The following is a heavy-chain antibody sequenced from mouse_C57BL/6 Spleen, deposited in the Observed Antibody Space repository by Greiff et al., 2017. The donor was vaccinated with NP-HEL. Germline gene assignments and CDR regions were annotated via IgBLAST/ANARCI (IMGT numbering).Heavy chain of an antibody. CDR2: IYPGDGDT. Sequence: LQQSGPELVKPGASVKISCKASGYAFSSSWMNWVKQRPGKGLEWIGRIYPGDGDTNYNGKFKGKATLTADKSSSTAYMQLSSLTSEDSAVYFCASSSHYFDDWGQGTTLTVSS. CDR1: GYAFSSSW. J-gene: IGHJ2*01. V-gene: IGHV1-82*01. D-gene: IGHD1-1*01. CDR3: ASSSHYFDD.